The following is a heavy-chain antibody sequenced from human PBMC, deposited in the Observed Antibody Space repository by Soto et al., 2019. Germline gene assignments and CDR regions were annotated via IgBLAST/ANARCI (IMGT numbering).Heavy chain of an antibody. V-gene: IGHV4-59*08. CDR3: ARQVGVPAALVLFDS. D-gene: IGHD2-2*01. CDR2: IYYSGST. CDR1: GGSISSYY. J-gene: IGHJ5*01. Sequence: SETLSLTCTVSGGSISSYYWSWIRQPPGKGLEWIGYIYYSGSTNYNPSLKSRVTISVDTSKNQFSLKLSSVTAADTAVYYCARQVGVPAALVLFDSWGQGTLVTVSS.